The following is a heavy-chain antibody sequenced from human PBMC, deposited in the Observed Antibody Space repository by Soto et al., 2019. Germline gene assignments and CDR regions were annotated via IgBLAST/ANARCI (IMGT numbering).Heavy chain of an antibody. J-gene: IGHJ4*02. CDR2: VSHDGRNT. V-gene: IGHV3-30*18. D-gene: IGHD6-19*01. CDR1: GFTFSDYA. Sequence: VQLVESGGGVVQPGRSLRLSCAASGFTFSDYAMHWVRQAPCKGLEWVAVVSHDGRNTHYADSVKGRFTISRDSSKNTVSLEMTSLRAEDRGVYYCAKGGWQWLVTSDFNYWGQGAMVTVSS. CDR3: AKGGWQWLVTSDFNY.